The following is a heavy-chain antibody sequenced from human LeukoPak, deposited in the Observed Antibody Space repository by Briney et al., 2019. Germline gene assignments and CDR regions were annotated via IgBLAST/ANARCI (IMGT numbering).Heavy chain of an antibody. CDR1: GFTFSSYG. J-gene: IGHJ6*04. CDR3: AKALSYYGDYVGYYYGMDV. V-gene: IGHV3-30*18. Sequence: GGSLRLSCAASGFTFSSYGMHWVRQAPGKGLEWVAVISYDGSNKYYADSVKGRFTISRDNSKNTLYLQMNSLRAEDTAVYYCAKALSYYGDYVGYYYGMDVWGKGTTVTVSS. D-gene: IGHD4-17*01. CDR2: ISYDGSNK.